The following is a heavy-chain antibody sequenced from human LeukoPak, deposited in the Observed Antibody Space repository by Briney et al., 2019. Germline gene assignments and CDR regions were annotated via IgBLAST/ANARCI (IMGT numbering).Heavy chain of an antibody. CDR2: IKPNSGGT. V-gene: IGHV1-2*02. J-gene: IGHJ1*01. D-gene: IGHD6-13*01. Sequence: ASVKVSCKAHGYTFTGYYMHWMRQAPGQGPEWMGWIKPNSGGTNYAQKFQGRITLTRDSSIDTAYMELDRLISDDTAIYYCARGGSMEQQLAYQHWGQGTLVTVSS. CDR1: GYTFTGYY. CDR3: ARGGSMEQQLAYQH.